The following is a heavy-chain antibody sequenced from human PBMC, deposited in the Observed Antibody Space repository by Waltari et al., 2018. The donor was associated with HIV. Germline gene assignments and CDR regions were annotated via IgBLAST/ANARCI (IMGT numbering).Heavy chain of an antibody. V-gene: IGHV4-39*01. CDR3: ARRHYDATFDI. Sequence: QLHESGPGLVKSSETLSLNCTVPGASIKSDDHFWGWIRESPGKGLEWLGSIYFSGAAYYNPSLKSRVTMSVDTSKSQFSMRLTSVTAADTGTYYCARRHYDATFDIWGLGTMVAVSS. CDR2: IYFSGAA. D-gene: IGHD3-3*01. CDR1: GASIKSDDHF. J-gene: IGHJ3*02.